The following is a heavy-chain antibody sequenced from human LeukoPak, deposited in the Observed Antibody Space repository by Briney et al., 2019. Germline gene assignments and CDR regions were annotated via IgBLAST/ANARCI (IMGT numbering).Heavy chain of an antibody. J-gene: IGHJ4*02. CDR2: ISGSGGST. V-gene: IGHV3-23*01. CDR3: AREPGTDYRKYYFDY. CDR1: GFSLSSNY. D-gene: IGHD3/OR15-3a*01. Sequence: GGSLLLSCAASGFSLSSNYMSWVRPAPGKGLEWGSAISGSGGSTYYADSVKGRFTISRDNSKNMLYLQMNSLRAEDTAVYYCAREPGTDYRKYYFDYWGQGTLVTVSS.